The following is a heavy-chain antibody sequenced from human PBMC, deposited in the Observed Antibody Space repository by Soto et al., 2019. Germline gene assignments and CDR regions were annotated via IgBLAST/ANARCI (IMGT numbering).Heavy chain of an antibody. CDR3: ARDLGSVLKVRGPENFQH. J-gene: IGHJ1*01. V-gene: IGHV3-48*01. Sequence: EVQLVESGGGLVQPGGSLRLSCAASGFTFSSYSMNWVRQAPGKGREWVSYISSSSSTIYYADSVKGRFTISRDNAKNSLYLQMNSLRAEDTAVYYCARDLGSVLKVRGPENFQHWGQGTLVTVSS. D-gene: IGHD3-10*01. CDR1: GFTFSSYS. CDR2: ISSSSSTI.